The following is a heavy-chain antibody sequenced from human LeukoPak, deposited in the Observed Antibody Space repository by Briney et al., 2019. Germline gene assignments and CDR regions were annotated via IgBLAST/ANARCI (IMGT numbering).Heavy chain of an antibody. CDR2: ISYSGSS. CDR1: GGSVSSGSYY. V-gene: IGHV4-61*01. D-gene: IGHD6-19*01. CDR3: ARDRDSSGWFDY. Sequence: SETLSLTCAVSGGSVSSGSYYWSWIRQPPGKGLAYIGYISYSGSSDYNPSLKSRVTISVDTSKNQFSLKLSSVTAADTAVYFCARDRDSSGWFDYWGQGTLVTVSS. J-gene: IGHJ4*02.